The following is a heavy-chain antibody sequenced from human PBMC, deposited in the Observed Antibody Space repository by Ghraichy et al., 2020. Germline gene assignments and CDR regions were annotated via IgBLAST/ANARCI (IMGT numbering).Heavy chain of an antibody. V-gene: IGHV3-23*01. CDR3: AKDIWFGELESWFDP. Sequence: GGSLRLSCAASGFTFSSYAMSWVRQAPGKGLEWVSAISGSGGSTYYADSVKGRFTISRDNSKNTLYLQMNSLRAEDTAVYYCAKDIWFGELESWFDPWGQGTLVTVSS. J-gene: IGHJ5*02. CDR2: ISGSGGST. CDR1: GFTFSSYA. D-gene: IGHD3-10*01.